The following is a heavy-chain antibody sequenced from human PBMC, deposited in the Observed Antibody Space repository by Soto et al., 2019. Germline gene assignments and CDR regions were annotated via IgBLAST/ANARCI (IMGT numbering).Heavy chain of an antibody. CDR2: ISWGRGSI. V-gene: IGHV3-9*01. D-gene: IGHD7-27*01. Sequence: EVQVVESGGDLVQPGRSLRLSCVASGVSCDDYAMHWVRQAPGKGLEWVSGISWGRGSIGYADSVKGRFTIARDNAKNSLDLQLNSLRPEDTALYYCAKETEADLGTGGFDSWGQGTLVTVSS. J-gene: IGHJ4*02. CDR3: AKETEADLGTGGFDS. CDR1: GVSCDDYA.